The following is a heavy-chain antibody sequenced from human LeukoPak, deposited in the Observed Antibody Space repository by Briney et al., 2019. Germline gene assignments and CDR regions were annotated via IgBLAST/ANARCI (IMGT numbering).Heavy chain of an antibody. CDR2: ISAYNGNT. V-gene: IGHV1-18*01. D-gene: IGHD3-10*01. Sequence: ASVKVSCKASGYTFTSYGISWVRQAPGQGLEWMGWISAYNGNTNYAQKLQGRVTMTTDTSTSTAYMELRSLRSDDTAVYYCARDITMVRGVIKAPGYWGQGTLVTVSS. CDR3: ARDITMVRGVIKAPGY. CDR1: GYTFTSYG. J-gene: IGHJ4*02.